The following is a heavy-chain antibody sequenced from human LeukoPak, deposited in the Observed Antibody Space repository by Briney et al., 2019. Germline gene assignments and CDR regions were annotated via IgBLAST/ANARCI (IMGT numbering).Heavy chain of an antibody. V-gene: IGHV3-66*01. CDR3: AKDHKPVRVASKYYFDY. J-gene: IGHJ4*02. CDR1: GFTVSSNY. Sequence: GGSLRLSCAASGFTVSSNYMSWVRQAPGKGLEWVSVLYSGGNTYYADSVKGRFTISRDNSKNTLYLQMDSLRAEDTAVYYCAKDHKPVRVASKYYFDYWGQGALVTVSS. CDR2: LYSGGNT. D-gene: IGHD1-14*01.